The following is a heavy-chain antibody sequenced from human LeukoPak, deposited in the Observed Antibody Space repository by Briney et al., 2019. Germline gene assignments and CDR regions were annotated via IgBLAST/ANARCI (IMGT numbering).Heavy chain of an antibody. CDR2: ISSNGGST. CDR1: GFSFSSYG. D-gene: IGHD1-1*01. CDR3: RNWYGY. Sequence: GRSLRLSCAASGFSFSSYGMHWVRQAPGKGLEYFSAISSNGGSTYYANSVRGRFTISRDNSKSTVYLQMGSLRAEDMAVYYCRNWYGYWGQGTLVTVSS. V-gene: IGHV3-64*01. J-gene: IGHJ4*02.